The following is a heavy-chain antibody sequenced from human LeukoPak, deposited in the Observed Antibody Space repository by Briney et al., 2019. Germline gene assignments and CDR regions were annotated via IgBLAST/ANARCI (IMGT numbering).Heavy chain of an antibody. Sequence: PSQTLSLTCAVSGGSISSGGYSWSWIRQPPGKGLEWIGEINHSGSTNYNPSLKSRVTISVDTSKNQFSLKLSSVTAADTAVYYCARGSDVTQAELDYYGSGRSKYYFDYWGQGTLVTVSS. D-gene: IGHD3-10*01. V-gene: IGHV4-30-2*01. CDR2: INHSGST. CDR3: ARGSDVTQAELDYYGSGRSKYYFDY. J-gene: IGHJ4*02. CDR1: GGSISSGGYS.